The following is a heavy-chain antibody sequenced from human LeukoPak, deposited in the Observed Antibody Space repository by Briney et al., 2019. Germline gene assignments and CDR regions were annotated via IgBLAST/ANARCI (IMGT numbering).Heavy chain of an antibody. J-gene: IGHJ6*03. CDR2: IYYSGST. CDR1: GGSISSSSYY. V-gene: IGHV4-39*01. Sequence: SETLSLTCTVSGGSISSSSYYWGWIRQPPGKGLEWIGSIYYSGSTYYNPSLKSRVTISVDTSKNQFSLKLSSVTAADTAVYYCASGIDSSSWNLYYYYYYMDVWGKGTTVTISS. D-gene: IGHD6-13*01. CDR3: ASGIDSSSWNLYYYYYYMDV.